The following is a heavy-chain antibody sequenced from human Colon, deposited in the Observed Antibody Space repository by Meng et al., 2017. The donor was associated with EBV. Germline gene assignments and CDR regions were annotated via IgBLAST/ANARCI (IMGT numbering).Heavy chain of an antibody. CDR2: IHHSGSA. CDR1: GGSMSSGNYY. D-gene: IGHD2-21*01. V-gene: IGHV4-30-4*01. Sequence: QVHLQASGPGLVEPSPTLSLTCTFSGGSMSSGNYYWSWIRQPPGKGLEWIGYIHHSGSAYYNPSLKSRVSISVDTSKNQFSLNLNSMTAADTAVYYCASFDHIPRRNYFDYWGQGTLVTVSS. CDR3: ASFDHIPRRNYFDY. J-gene: IGHJ4*02.